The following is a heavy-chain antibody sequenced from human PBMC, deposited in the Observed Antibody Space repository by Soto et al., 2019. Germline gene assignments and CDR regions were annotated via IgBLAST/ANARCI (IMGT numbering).Heavy chain of an antibody. CDR3: ASVDTAMVLDQ. D-gene: IGHD5-18*01. J-gene: IGHJ4*02. V-gene: IGHV4-59*01. CDR1: GDSISSYY. Sequence: ASETLSLTCTVSGDSISSYYWTWIRQPPGKGLEWIGYSHYSGNTNYNPSLKSRVSISIDTAQNQFSLKLSSVTAADTAVYYCASVDTAMVLDQWGQGTLGTRSS. CDR2: SHYSGNT.